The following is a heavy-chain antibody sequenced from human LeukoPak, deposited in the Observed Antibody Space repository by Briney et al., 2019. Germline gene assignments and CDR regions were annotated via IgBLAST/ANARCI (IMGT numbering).Heavy chain of an antibody. Sequence: SETLSLTCAVYGGSFSDYYWSWIRQPPGKGLEWIGEINHSGRTNYNPSLKSRVTISVDTSKNQFSLKLSSVTAADTAVYYCARAGDAFDIWGQGTMVTVSS. CDR1: GGSFSDYY. J-gene: IGHJ3*02. CDR3: ARAGDAFDI. V-gene: IGHV4-34*01. CDR2: INHSGRT.